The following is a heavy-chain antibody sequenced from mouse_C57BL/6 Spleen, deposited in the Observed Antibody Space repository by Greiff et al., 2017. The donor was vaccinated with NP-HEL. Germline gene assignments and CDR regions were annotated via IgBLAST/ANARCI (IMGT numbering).Heavy chain of an antibody. D-gene: IGHD2-2*01. CDR2: IDPETGGT. Sequence: QVQLQQSGAELVRPGASVTLSCKASGYTFTDYEMHWVKQTPVHGLEWIGAIDPETGGTAYNQKFKGKAILTADKSSSTAYMELRRLTSEDSAVYYCTRRKTRKVTTGYAMDYWGQGTSVTVSS. CDR1: GYTFTDYE. CDR3: TRRKTRKVTTGYAMDY. J-gene: IGHJ4*01. V-gene: IGHV1-15*01.